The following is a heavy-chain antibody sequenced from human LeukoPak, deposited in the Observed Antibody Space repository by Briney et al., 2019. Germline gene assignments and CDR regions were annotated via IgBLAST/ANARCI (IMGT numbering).Heavy chain of an antibody. CDR3: ARASTTVPNLLDH. J-gene: IGHJ4*02. Sequence: GWSLRLSCAASGFTFSTYWMHWVRQAPGKGLVWVARIKGDGSSTIYADSVKGRFTISRDNSKNTLYLQTSSLRVEDTAVYYCARASTTVPNLLDHWGRGTLVTVSS. D-gene: IGHD4-17*01. CDR2: IKGDGSST. CDR1: GFTFSTYW. V-gene: IGHV3-74*01.